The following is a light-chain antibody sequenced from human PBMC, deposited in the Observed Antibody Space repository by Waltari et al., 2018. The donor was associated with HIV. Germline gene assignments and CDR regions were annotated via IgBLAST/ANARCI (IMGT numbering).Light chain of an antibody. CDR3: SSYAGSNNLV. V-gene: IGLV2-8*01. J-gene: IGLJ3*02. CDR2: EVS. CDR1: SSDVGGYNY. Sequence: QSALTQPPSASGSPGHSVPISCPGTSSDVGGYNYVSWYQQHPGKAPKLMIYEVSKRPSGVPDRFSGSKSGNTASLTVSGLQAEDEADYYCSSYAGSNNLVFGGGTKLTVL.